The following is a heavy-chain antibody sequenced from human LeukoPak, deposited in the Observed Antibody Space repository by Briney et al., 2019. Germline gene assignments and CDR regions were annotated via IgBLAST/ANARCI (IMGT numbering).Heavy chain of an antibody. Sequence: ASVKVSCQASGYPFTSYDIKWVRQAPGQGPEGMGWMNPNSGNTGYAQKFQGRVTITRNTSISTAYMELSSLRSEDTAVYYCARSAVGFWSGYLYYYMDVWGKGPRSPSP. J-gene: IGHJ6*03. V-gene: IGHV1-8*01. CDR2: MNPNSGNT. D-gene: IGHD3-3*01. CDR3: ARSAVGFWSGYLYYYMDV. CDR1: GYPFTSYD.